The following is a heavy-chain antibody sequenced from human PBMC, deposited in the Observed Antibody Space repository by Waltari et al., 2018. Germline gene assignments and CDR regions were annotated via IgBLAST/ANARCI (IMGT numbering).Heavy chain of an antibody. V-gene: IGHV3-53*01. D-gene: IGHD3-3*01. CDR1: GFTVSSNY. Sequence: EVQLVESGGGLIQPGGSLRLSCAASGFTVSSNYMSWVRQAPGKGLEWVSVIYSVGSTYYADSVKGRFTISRDNSKNTLYLQMNSLRAEVTAVYYCARAKRFLEWYWFDPWGQGTLVTVSS. J-gene: IGHJ5*02. CDR3: ARAKRFLEWYWFDP. CDR2: IYSVGST.